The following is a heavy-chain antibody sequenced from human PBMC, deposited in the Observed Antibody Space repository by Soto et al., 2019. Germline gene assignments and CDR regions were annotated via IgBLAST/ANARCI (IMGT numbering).Heavy chain of an antibody. CDR3: ARSSRLYSSSFDY. Sequence: GGSLRLSCAASGFTFSSYSMNWVRQAPGKGLEWVSSISSSSSYIYYADSVKGRFTISRDNAKNSLYLQMNSLRAEDTAVYYCARSSRLYSSSFDYWGQGTLVTVSS. J-gene: IGHJ4*02. D-gene: IGHD6-6*01. CDR1: GFTFSSYS. V-gene: IGHV3-21*01. CDR2: ISSSSSYI.